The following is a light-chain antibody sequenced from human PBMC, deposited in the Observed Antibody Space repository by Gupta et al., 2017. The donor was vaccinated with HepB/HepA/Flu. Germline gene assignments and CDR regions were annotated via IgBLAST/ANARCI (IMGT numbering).Light chain of an antibody. J-gene: IGKJ1*01. V-gene: IGKV3-20*01. Sequence: FKQSTGTPSSSPGERATLSYRASQSVRSSYLAWYQQKPGQAPRLLIYGASSRATGIPDRFSGIGSGTEFTLTISRLEPEDFAVYYCQQEGSLPWTFGQGTKVEIK. CDR1: QSVRSSY. CDR2: GAS. CDR3: QQEGSLPWT.